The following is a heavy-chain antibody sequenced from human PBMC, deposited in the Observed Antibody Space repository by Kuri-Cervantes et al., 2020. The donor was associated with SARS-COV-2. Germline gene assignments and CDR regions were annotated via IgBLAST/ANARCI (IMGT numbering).Heavy chain of an antibody. CDR3: ARDRSSSGYSDY. CDR2: IYYSGST. CDR1: GGSISSSSYY. V-gene: IGHV4-39*07. Sequence: ESLKISCTVSGGSISSSSYYWGWIRQPPGKGLEWIGYIYYSGSTYYNPSLKSRVTISVGTSKNQFSLKLSSVTAADTAVYYCARDRSSSGYSDYWGQGTLVTVSS. D-gene: IGHD3-22*01. J-gene: IGHJ4*02.